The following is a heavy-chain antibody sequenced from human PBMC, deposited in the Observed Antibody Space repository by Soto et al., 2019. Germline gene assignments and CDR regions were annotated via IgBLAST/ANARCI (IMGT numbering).Heavy chain of an antibody. D-gene: IGHD5-12*01. V-gene: IGHV3-23*01. CDR1: GFTFSSYA. Sequence: GGSLRLSCAASGFTFSSYAMSWVRQAPGKGLEWVSAISGSGGSTYYADSVKGRFTISRDNSKNTLYLQMNSLRAEDTAVYYCANPERDGYNSDAFDILGHGTMVTVSS. CDR3: ANPERDGYNSDAFDI. CDR2: ISGSGGST. J-gene: IGHJ3*02.